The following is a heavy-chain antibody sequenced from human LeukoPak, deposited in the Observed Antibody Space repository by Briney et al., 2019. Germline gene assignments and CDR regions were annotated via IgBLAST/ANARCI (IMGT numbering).Heavy chain of an antibody. CDR1: GGSVSSGTYY. CDR3: VRSRGYSGNDFYFDY. D-gene: IGHD5-12*01. J-gene: IGHJ4*02. Sequence: SETLSLTCTVSGGSVSSGTYYWSWIRLPPGKGLEWIGYIYYSGSTNYNPSLKSRVTISADTSKNQFSLKLSSVTAADTAVYYCVRSRGYSGNDFYFDYWGQGTLVCVAS. V-gene: IGHV4-61*01. CDR2: IYYSGST.